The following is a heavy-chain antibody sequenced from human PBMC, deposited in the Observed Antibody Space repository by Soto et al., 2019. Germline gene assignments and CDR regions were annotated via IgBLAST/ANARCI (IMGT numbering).Heavy chain of an antibody. CDR3: ARGTDTWFSAL. V-gene: IGHV4-31*03. D-gene: IGHD3-9*01. J-gene: IGHJ2*01. CDR1: DDSISSGGYY. CDR2: IYGTGNM. Sequence: QVQLQESGPGLVKPSQTLSLTCTVSDDSISSGGYYWSWIRQHPGKGLEWIGYIYGTGNMYYKSSLKSRLTFSVDTSKNHFSLKLTSVTAADTAVYYCARGTDTWFSALWGRGTLVTVSS.